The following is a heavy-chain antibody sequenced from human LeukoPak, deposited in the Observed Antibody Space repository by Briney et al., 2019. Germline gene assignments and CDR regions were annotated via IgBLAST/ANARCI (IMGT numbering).Heavy chain of an antibody. CDR1: GYSFKDAW. D-gene: IGHD5-12*01. J-gene: IGHJ4*02. V-gene: IGHV3-15*01. CDR2: IKSTTDGVTT. CDR3: TRIRGYSAYDFDY. Sequence: GGSLRLSCAAPGYSFKDAWMSWVRQAPGKGLEWVGRIKSTTDGVTTDYAAPVKGRFTISRDDSRNTLYLQLNSLKTEDTALYYCTRIRGYSAYDFDYWGQGTLVTVSS.